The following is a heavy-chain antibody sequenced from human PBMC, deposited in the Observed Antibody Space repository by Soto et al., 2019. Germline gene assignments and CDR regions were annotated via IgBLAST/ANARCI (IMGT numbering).Heavy chain of an antibody. Sequence: AASVKVSCKASGYTFTSYGISWVRQAPGQGLEWMGWISAYNGNTNYAQKLQGRVTMTTDTSTSTAYMELRSLRSDDTAVYYCARRAPPGIAGGYTWFDPWGQGTLVTVSS. CDR1: GYTFTSYG. J-gene: IGHJ5*02. D-gene: IGHD6-13*01. CDR2: ISAYNGNT. CDR3: ARRAPPGIAGGYTWFDP. V-gene: IGHV1-18*04.